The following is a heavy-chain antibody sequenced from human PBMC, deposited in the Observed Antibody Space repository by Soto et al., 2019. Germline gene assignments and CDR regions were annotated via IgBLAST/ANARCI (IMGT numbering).Heavy chain of an antibody. D-gene: IGHD3-16*02. CDR3: ARGAITFGGVIVDLDY. V-gene: IGHV4-31*03. CDR2: IYYSGST. CDR1: GGSISSGGYY. J-gene: IGHJ4*02. Sequence: QVQLQESGPGLVKPSQTLSLTCTVSGGSISSGGYYWSWIRQHPGKGLEGIGYIYYSGSTYYNPSLKSRVTISVDTSKNQFSLKLSSVTAADTAVYYCARGAITFGGVIVDLDYWGQGTLVTVSS.